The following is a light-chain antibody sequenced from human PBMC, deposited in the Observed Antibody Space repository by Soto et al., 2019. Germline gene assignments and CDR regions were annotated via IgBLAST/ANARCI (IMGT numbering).Light chain of an antibody. CDR1: QSVSSL. J-gene: IGKJ2*01. CDR3: QQYSDRPYT. V-gene: IGKV3-15*01. Sequence: IVMTQSPATLSVSPGDRATLSCRASQSVSSLLAWYQQKPGQAPRLLLYGASTRATGIPARFSGSGSGTEFTLTISSLQSEDFAVYYCQQYSDRPYTFGQGTKLEI. CDR2: GAS.